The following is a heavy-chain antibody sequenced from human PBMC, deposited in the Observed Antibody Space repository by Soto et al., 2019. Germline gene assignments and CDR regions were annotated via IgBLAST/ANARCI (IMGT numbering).Heavy chain of an antibody. Sequence: GGSLRLSCAASGFTFSDYYMSWIRQAPGKGLEWVSYISSSGDIVYYADSVKGRFTISRDNAKNSLYLQLNSLRAEDTAVYYCARDLGYYASDGYFDYWGQGTVVTVSS. V-gene: IGHV3-11*01. CDR2: ISSSGDIV. CDR3: ARDLGYYASDGYFDY. J-gene: IGHJ4*02. D-gene: IGHD3-22*01. CDR1: GFTFSDYY.